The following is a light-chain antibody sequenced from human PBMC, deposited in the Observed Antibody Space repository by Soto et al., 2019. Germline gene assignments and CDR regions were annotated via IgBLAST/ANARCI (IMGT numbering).Light chain of an antibody. CDR1: SSNIGSNT. CDR3: AAWDDSLNGLV. V-gene: IGLV1-44*01. J-gene: IGLJ1*01. Sequence: QSVLTQPPSASGTPGQRVTISCSGSSSNIGSNTVNWYQQLPGTAPKLLIYNNNQRPSGVPDQFSGSKSGTSASLAISGLQSEDEADYYCAAWDDSLNGLVFGTGTKLTVL. CDR2: NNN.